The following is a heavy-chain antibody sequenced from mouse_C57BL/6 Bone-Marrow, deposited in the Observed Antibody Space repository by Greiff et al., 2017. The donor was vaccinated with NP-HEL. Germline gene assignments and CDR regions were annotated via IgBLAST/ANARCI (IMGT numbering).Heavy chain of an antibody. D-gene: IGHD2-1*01. V-gene: IGHV2-9*01. Sequence: QVQLKESGPGLVAPSQSLSITCTVSGFSLTSYGVDWVRQPPGKGLEWLGVIWGGGSTNYNSAIMSRMSISKDNSKSQVFLKMNRLQTDDTAMYYFAKRGRNGNYDYYAMDYWGQGTSVTVSS. CDR2: IWGGGST. J-gene: IGHJ4*01. CDR3: AKRGRNGNYDYYAMDY. CDR1: GFSLTSYG.